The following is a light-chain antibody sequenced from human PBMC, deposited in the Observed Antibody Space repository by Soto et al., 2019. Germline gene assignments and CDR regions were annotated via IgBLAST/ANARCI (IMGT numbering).Light chain of an antibody. V-gene: IGLV2-14*01. J-gene: IGLJ2*01. CDR2: AVS. Sequence: QSALTQPASVSGSPGQSITISCTGTASDVGAYNYVSWYQQHPGKAPKLMIYAVSDRPSGVSNRFSGSKSGNTASLTISGLQAEDEADYYCSSYTTSTTRIIFGGGTKLTVL. CDR1: ASDVGAYNY. CDR3: SSYTTSTTRII.